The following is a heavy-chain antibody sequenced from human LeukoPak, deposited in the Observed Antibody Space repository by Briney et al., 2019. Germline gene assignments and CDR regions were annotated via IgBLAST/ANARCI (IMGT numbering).Heavy chain of an antibody. V-gene: IGHV3-33*06. J-gene: IGHJ3*02. Sequence: GRSLRLSCAASGFSFSSYGMHWVRQAPGKGLEWVAVIWYDGSNKYYGDSVKGRFTISRDNSKNTLYLQMNSLRAEDTAVYYCAKEDVVVVIAIPAAFDIWGQGTMVTVSS. D-gene: IGHD2-21*01. CDR1: GFSFSSYG. CDR2: IWYDGSNK. CDR3: AKEDVVVVIAIPAAFDI.